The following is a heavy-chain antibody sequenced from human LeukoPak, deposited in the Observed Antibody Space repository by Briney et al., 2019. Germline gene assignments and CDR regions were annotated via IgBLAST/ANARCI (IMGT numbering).Heavy chain of an antibody. Sequence: KPSETLSLTCTVSGYSISSGYYWGWIRQPPGKGLEWIRSIYHSGSTFYNPSLKSRVTISVDTSTNQFSLKLSSVTAADTAVYYCARHGGGGGDDPFQHWGQGTLVTVSS. V-gene: IGHV4-38-2*02. CDR2: IYHSGST. CDR3: ARHGGGGGDDPFQH. CDR1: GYSISSGYY. J-gene: IGHJ1*01. D-gene: IGHD2-21*01.